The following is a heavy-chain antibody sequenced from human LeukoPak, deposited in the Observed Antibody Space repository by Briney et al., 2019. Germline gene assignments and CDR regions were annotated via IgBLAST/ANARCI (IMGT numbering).Heavy chain of an antibody. V-gene: IGHV3-30*04. Sequence: GGSLRLSCAAYGFTFSTYTIHWVRQAPGKGLEWVAVISYDGSHEYYADSVKGRFTISRDTSKNTLYLQMISLRAEDTAVYYCASPYSSSSHDYYYYMDVWGKGTTVTVSS. J-gene: IGHJ6*03. CDR3: ASPYSSSSHDYYYYMDV. D-gene: IGHD6-6*01. CDR1: GFTFSTYT. CDR2: ISYDGSHE.